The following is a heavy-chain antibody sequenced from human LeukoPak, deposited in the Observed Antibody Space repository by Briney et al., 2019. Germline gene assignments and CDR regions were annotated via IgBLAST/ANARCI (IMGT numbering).Heavy chain of an antibody. J-gene: IGHJ6*03. CDR2: ISSTTIYR. V-gene: IGHV3-21*01. CDR3: AKAKNYYYYMDV. Sequence: PGGSLRLSCAASGFTFNTYSMNWVRQAPGKGLEWVSSISSTTIYRYYADSVRGRFTVSRDNAKNSLYLQMSSLRAEDTAVYYCAKAKNYYYYMDVWGKGTTVTISS. CDR1: GFTFNTYS.